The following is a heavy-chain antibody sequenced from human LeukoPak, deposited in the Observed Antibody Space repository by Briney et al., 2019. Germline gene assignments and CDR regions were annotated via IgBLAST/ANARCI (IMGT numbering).Heavy chain of an antibody. D-gene: IGHD6-19*01. CDR3: ARVYSSGWYPSGFWFDP. Sequence: GASVKVSCKASGGTFSSYAINWVRQATGQGLEWMGWMNPNSGNTGYAQKFQGRVTITRNTSISTAYMELSSLRSEDTAVYYCARVYSSGWYPSGFWFDPWGQGTLVTVSS. CDR1: GGTFSSYA. V-gene: IGHV1-8*03. J-gene: IGHJ5*02. CDR2: MNPNSGNT.